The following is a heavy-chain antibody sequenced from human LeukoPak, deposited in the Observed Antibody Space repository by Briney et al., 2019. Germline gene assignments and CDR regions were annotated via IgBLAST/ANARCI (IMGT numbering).Heavy chain of an antibody. CDR3: ARDFAYACDS. Sequence: PSKTLSLTCAVYGGSFSGYYWSWIRQPPGKGLEWIGEINHSGSTNYNPSLKSRVTISVDTSKNQFSLKLSSVTAADTAVYYCARDFAYACDSWGQGTLVTVSS. CDR2: INHSGST. CDR1: GGSFSGYY. D-gene: IGHD4-17*01. V-gene: IGHV4-34*01. J-gene: IGHJ4*02.